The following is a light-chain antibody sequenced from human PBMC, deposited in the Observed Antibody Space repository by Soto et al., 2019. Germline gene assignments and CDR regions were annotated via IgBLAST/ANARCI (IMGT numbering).Light chain of an antibody. CDR1: SSDVGGYNF. CDR3: TSYAGSSSRYV. Sequence: QSALTQPPSASGSPGQSVTISCTGTSSDVGGYNFVSWYQQHPGKAPKLMIYEVNKRPSGVPDRLSGSKSGNRVSLTVSGLQAEDEADYYCTSYAGSSSRYVFGTGTKLTVL. CDR2: EVN. V-gene: IGLV2-8*01. J-gene: IGLJ1*01.